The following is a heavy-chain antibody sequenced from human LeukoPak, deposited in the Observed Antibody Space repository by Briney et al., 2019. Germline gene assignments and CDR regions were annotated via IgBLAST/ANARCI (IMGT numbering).Heavy chain of an antibody. J-gene: IGHJ3*02. CDR1: GFTFSSYG. CDR3: AKDLTGDLDAFDI. Sequence: GGSLRLSCAASGFTFSSYGMHWVRQAPGRGLGWVAFIRYDGSNKYYADSVKGRFTISRDNSKSTLYLQMHSLRAEDTAVYYCAKDLTGDLDAFDIWGQGTMVTVSS. V-gene: IGHV3-30*02. D-gene: IGHD7-27*01. CDR2: IRYDGSNK.